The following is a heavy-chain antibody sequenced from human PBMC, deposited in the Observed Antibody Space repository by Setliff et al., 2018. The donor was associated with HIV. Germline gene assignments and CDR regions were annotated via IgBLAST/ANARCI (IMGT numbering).Heavy chain of an antibody. D-gene: IGHD3-10*01. CDR2: IYHSGST. V-gene: IGHV4-38-2*01. J-gene: IGHJ6*02. CDR1: GYSISSGYH. CDR3: ARRPYYYGSGSYVYYGMDV. Sequence: SETLSLTCAVSGYSISSGYHWGWIRQPPGKGLEWIGSIYHSGSTYYNPSLKSRVTTSVDTSKNQFSLKLSSVTAADTAVYYCARRPYYYGSGSYVYYGMDVWGQGTTVTVSS.